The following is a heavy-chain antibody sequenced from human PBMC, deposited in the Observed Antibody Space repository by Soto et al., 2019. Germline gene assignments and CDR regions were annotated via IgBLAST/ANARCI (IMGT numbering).Heavy chain of an antibody. Sequence: SETLSLTCTVSGGSISSDPYYWIWIRQAPGKGLEWIANIYYSGTTHYNPSLKSRVTISVDSSKNQFSLKLSSVTAADTAVYYCARDNRSGYYFDYWGQGTLVTSPQ. CDR3: ARDNRSGYYFDY. V-gene: IGHV4-30-4*01. CDR1: GGSISSDPYY. D-gene: IGHD3-22*01. CDR2: IYYSGTT. J-gene: IGHJ4*02.